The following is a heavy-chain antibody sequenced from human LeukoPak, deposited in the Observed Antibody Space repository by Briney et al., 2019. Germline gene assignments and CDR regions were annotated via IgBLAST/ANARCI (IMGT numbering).Heavy chain of an antibody. J-gene: IGHJ5*02. CDR1: GVSISGSYYY. V-gene: IGHV4-39*07. Sequence: PSETLSLTCAVSGVSISGSYYYWGWIRQPPGKGLEWIGNIYYSGSTYYNASLQSRVTISVDTSKNQFSLKLSSVTAADTAVYYCARGPIAAAGTVDPWGQGTLVTVSS. D-gene: IGHD6-13*01. CDR2: IYYSGST. CDR3: ARGPIAAAGTVDP.